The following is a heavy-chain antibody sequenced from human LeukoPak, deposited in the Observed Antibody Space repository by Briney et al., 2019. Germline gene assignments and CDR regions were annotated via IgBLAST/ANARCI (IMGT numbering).Heavy chain of an antibody. D-gene: IGHD2-2*02. CDR3: ARSRDIPLDY. J-gene: IGHJ4*02. V-gene: IGHV3-74*01. Sequence: GGSLRLSCAASGFTFSSYWMHWARQARGKGLVWVSRINTDGSSIDYADSVKGRFTISRDNAKNTLYLQMNSLRAEDRAVYYCARSRDIPLDYWGQGTLVTVSS. CDR2: INTDGSSI. CDR1: GFTFSSYW.